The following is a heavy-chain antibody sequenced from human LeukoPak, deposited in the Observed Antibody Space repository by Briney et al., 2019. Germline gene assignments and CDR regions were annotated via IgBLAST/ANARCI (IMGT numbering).Heavy chain of an antibody. Sequence: SGTLSLTCTVSGGSISSYYWSWIRQPPGKGLEWIGYIYYSGSTNYNPSLKSRVTISVDTSKNQFSLKLSSVTAADTAVYYCAKTKRTTVTTWFDPWGQGTLVTVSS. J-gene: IGHJ5*02. CDR1: GGSISSYY. CDR2: IYYSGST. CDR3: AKTKRTTVTTWFDP. V-gene: IGHV4-59*01. D-gene: IGHD4-17*01.